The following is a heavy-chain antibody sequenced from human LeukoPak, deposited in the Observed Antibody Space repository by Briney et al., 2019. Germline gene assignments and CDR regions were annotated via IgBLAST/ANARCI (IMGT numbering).Heavy chain of an antibody. CDR2: INPGGGST. J-gene: IGHJ4*02. V-gene: IGHV1-46*01. CDR3: ARVGDSGSPFDY. D-gene: IGHD3-10*01. CDR1: GYTFTSYY. Sequence: GASAKVSCKASGYTFTSYYMHWVRQAPGQGLEWMGIINPGGGSTSYAQKFQGRVTMTRDTSTSTVYMEVSSLRSEDTAVYYCARVGDSGSPFDYWGQGTLVTVSS.